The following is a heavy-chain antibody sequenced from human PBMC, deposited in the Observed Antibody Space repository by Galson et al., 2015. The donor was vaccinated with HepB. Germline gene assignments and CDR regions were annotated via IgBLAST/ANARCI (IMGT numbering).Heavy chain of an antibody. CDR1: GGTFSSYA. Sequence: SVKVSCKASGGTFSSYAISWVRQAPGQGLEWMGGIIPIFGTANYAQKFQGRVTITADESTSTAYMELSSLRSEDTAVYYCARVRIVVVPAAIDHQVFDYWGQGTLVTVSS. J-gene: IGHJ4*02. CDR2: IIPIFGTA. CDR3: ARVRIVVVPAAIDHQVFDY. D-gene: IGHD2-2*01. V-gene: IGHV1-69*13.